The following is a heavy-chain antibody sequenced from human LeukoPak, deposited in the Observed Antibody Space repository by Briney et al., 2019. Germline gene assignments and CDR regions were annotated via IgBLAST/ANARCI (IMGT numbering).Heavy chain of an antibody. J-gene: IGHJ4*02. Sequence: GGSLRLSCAASGFTVSSNYMSWVRQAPGKGLEWVSVIYSGGSTYYADSVKGRFTISRDNSKNTLYLQMNSLRAEDTAVYYCATDPVDIVATTDVDYWGQGTLVTVSS. CDR2: IYSGGST. V-gene: IGHV3-66*01. CDR1: GFTVSSNY. D-gene: IGHD5-12*01. CDR3: ATDPVDIVATTDVDY.